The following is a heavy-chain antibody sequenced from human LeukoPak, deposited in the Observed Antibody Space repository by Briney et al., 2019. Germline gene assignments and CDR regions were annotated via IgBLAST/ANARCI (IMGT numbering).Heavy chain of an antibody. V-gene: IGHV4-31*03. D-gene: IGHD2-21*01. CDR2: IYYSGST. J-gene: IGHJ4*02. CDR3: ARDLLSKGLDY. Sequence: SQTLSLTCTVSGGSIIRGGYYWSWIRQHPGKGLEWIGYIYYSGSTYYNPSLKSRVTISVDTSKNQFSLKLSSVTAADTAVYYCARDLLSKGLDYWGQGTLVTVSS. CDR1: GGSIIRGGYY.